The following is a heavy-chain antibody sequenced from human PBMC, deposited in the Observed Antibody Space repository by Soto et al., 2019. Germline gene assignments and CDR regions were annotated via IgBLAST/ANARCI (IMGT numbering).Heavy chain of an antibody. CDR1: GFTFSSYA. CDR2: ISGSGGST. J-gene: IGHJ6*02. Sequence: GGSLRLSCAASGFTFSSYAMTWVRQAPGKGLEWVSAISGSGGSTYSADSVKGRLTISRDNSKNTLYLQMNSLRAEDTAVYYCAKVWYSSSWSTFYYHYGMDVWGQGTTVTVSS. D-gene: IGHD6-13*01. CDR3: AKVWYSSSWSTFYYHYGMDV. V-gene: IGHV3-23*01.